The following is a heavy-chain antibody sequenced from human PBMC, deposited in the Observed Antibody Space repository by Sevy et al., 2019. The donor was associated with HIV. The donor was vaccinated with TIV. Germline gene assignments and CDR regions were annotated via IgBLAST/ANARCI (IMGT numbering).Heavy chain of an antibody. V-gene: IGHV3-48*01. CDR1: GFTFSSYS. CDR3: ARGSPYSGSYWNWFDP. Sequence: GGSLRLSCAASGFTFSSYSMNWVRRAPGKGLEWVSCISSSSSTIYYADSVKGRFTISRDNAKNSLYLQMNSLRAEDTAVYYCARGSPYSGSYWNWFDPWGQGTLVTVSS. CDR2: ISSSSSTI. J-gene: IGHJ5*02. D-gene: IGHD1-26*01.